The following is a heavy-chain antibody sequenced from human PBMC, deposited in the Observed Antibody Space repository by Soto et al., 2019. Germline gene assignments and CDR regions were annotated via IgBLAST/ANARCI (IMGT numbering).Heavy chain of an antibody. CDR1: GFTFSSYE. CDR3: AKRLLSGDFDY. Sequence: EVQLVESGGGLVQPGGSLRLSCAASGFTFSSYEMNWVRQAPGKGLEWVSYISSSGGSTYYADSVKGRFTISRDNSKNTLYLQMNSLRAEDTAVYYCAKRLLSGDFDYWGQGTLVTVSS. V-gene: IGHV3-23*04. J-gene: IGHJ4*02. CDR2: ISSSGGST. D-gene: IGHD3-3*01.